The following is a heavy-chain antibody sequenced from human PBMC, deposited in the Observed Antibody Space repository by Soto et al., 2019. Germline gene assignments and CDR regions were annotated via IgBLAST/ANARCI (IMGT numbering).Heavy chain of an antibody. V-gene: IGHV4-4*07. Sequence: QVQLQESGPGLVKPSETLSLTCSVSGGSISDYYWSWIRQPAGKGLAWIGRIYPSGNTDYNPSLQSRVTLSLDTSKNQFSLKLSSVTAADTAVYYCARAAYSRGWLIGVYFDYWGQGTLVTVSS. CDR1: GGSISDYY. D-gene: IGHD6-19*01. CDR3: ARAAYSRGWLIGVYFDY. J-gene: IGHJ4*02. CDR2: IYPSGNT.